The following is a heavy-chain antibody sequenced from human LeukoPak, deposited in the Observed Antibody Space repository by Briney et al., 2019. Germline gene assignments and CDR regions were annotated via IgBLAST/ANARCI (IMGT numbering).Heavy chain of an antibody. J-gene: IGHJ4*02. CDR2: IYTTGAT. CDR1: GGSISTYY. V-gene: IGHV4-4*07. CDR3: AIVRGHIFGLGC. D-gene: IGHD3-16*01. Sequence: SETLSLTCTVSGGSISTYYWSWIRQPAGKGLEWIGHIYTTGATHYNPSLKGRVTMSLDTSRNQFSLKLDSMTAADTAVYYCAIVRGHIFGLGCWGQGTLVTVSS.